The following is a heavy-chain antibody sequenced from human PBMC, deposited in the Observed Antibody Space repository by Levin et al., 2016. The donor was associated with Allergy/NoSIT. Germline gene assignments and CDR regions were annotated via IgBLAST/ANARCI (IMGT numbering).Heavy chain of an antibody. D-gene: IGHD6-13*01. CDR2: IYYSGST. J-gene: IGHJ5*02. Sequence: WIRQPPGKGLEWIGYIYYSGSTYYNPSLKSRVTISVDTSKNQFSLKLSSVTAADTAVYYCAMGQQRNRDTFNWFDPWGQGTLVTVSS. V-gene: IGHV4-30-4*01. CDR3: AMGQQRNRDTFNWFDP.